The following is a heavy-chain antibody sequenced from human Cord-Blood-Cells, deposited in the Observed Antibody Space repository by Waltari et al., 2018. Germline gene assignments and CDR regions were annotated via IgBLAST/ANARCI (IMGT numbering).Heavy chain of an antibody. D-gene: IGHD4-17*01. CDR3: ARRDYGDYFDY. CDR2: IYYRGGT. V-gene: IGHV4-61*01. Sequence: QVQLQASGPGLVKPSETLSLTCTVSGGSVSSGSYYWSWIRQPPGKGLEWIGEIYYRGGTNYDPTLKKRFTRSVDAAKIQCSLKLSSVTAADTAVYYCARRDYGDYFDYWGQGTLVTVSS. CDR1: GGSVSSGSYY. J-gene: IGHJ4*02.